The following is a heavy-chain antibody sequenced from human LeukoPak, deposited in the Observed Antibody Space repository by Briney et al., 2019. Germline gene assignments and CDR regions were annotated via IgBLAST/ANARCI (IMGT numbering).Heavy chain of an antibody. CDR1: GFTFSSYA. J-gene: IGHJ4*02. Sequence: GGSLRLSCAASGFTFSSYAMSWVRQAPGKGLEWVSTISGSGGSTYYADSVKGRFTISRDNSKNTLYLQMNSLRAEDTAVYYCAKDFRLRSGSYFDYWGQGILVTVYS. CDR2: ISGSGGST. D-gene: IGHD3-16*01. V-gene: IGHV3-23*01. CDR3: AKDFRLRSGSYFDY.